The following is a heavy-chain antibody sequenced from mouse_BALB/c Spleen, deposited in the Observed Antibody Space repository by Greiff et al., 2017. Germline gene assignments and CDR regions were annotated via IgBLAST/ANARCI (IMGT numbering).Heavy chain of an antibody. CDR2: IWAGGST. Sequence: QVQLKESGPGLVAPSQSLSITCTVSGFSLTSYGVHWVRQPPGKGLEWLGVIWAGGSTNYNSALMSRLSISKDNSKSQVFLKMNSLQTDDTAMYYCARKDLYYYGSSYAMDYWGQGTSVTVSS. CDR3: ARKDLYYYGSSYAMDY. CDR1: GFSLTSYG. V-gene: IGHV2-9*02. J-gene: IGHJ4*01. D-gene: IGHD1-1*01.